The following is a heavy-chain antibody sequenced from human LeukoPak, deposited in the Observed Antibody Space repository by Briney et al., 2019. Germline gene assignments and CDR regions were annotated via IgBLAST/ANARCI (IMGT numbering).Heavy chain of an antibody. Sequence: PSETLSLTCTVSGGSISSYYWSWIRQPPGKGLEWIGYIYYSGSTNYNPSLKSRVTISVDTSKNQFSLKLSSVTAADTAVYYCARDSAERRSSSKTSWFDPWGQGTLVTVSS. CDR3: ARDSAERRSSSKTSWFDP. V-gene: IGHV4-59*01. D-gene: IGHD6-13*01. J-gene: IGHJ5*02. CDR1: GGSISSYY. CDR2: IYYSGST.